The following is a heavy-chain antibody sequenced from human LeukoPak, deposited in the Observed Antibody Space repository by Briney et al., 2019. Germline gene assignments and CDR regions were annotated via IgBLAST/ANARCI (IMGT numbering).Heavy chain of an antibody. CDR2: IYYSGST. CDR1: GGSISSGGYY. J-gene: IGHJ4*02. V-gene: IGHV4-31*03. Sequence: PSETLSLTCTVSGGSISSGGYYWSWIRQHPGKGLEWIGYIYYSGSTYYNPSLKSRVTISVDTSKNQFSLKLSSVTAADTAVYYCARALPYYYDSSGYYYGLVYFDYWGQGTPVTVSS. CDR3: ARALPYYYDSSGYYYGLVYFDY. D-gene: IGHD3-22*01.